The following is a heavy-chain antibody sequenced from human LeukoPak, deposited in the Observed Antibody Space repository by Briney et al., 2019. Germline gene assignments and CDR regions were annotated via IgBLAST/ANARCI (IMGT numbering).Heavy chain of an antibody. D-gene: IGHD4-11*01. CDR3: ARGVPLTVTGDDAFDI. Sequence: GASVKVSCKASGYTFTGYYIHWVRQAPGQGLEWMGWMNPNSGNTGYAQKFQGRVTITRNTSISTAYMELSSLRSEDTAVYYCARGVPLTVTGDDAFDIWGQGTMVTVSS. CDR1: GYTFTGYY. CDR2: MNPNSGNT. J-gene: IGHJ3*02. V-gene: IGHV1-8*03.